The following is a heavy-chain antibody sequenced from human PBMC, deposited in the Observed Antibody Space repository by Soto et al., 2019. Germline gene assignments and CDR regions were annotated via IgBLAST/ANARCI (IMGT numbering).Heavy chain of an antibody. CDR2: ISGSGGST. V-gene: IGHV3-23*01. J-gene: IGHJ4*02. Sequence: GGSLRLSCAASGFTFSSNAMSWVRQAPGKGLEWVSGISGSGGSTYYSDSVKGRFTISRDNSKNTLYLQMNSLKADDTAVYYCAKGVPGYSYGYRVDYWGQGTLVTVSS. CDR1: GFTFSSNA. CDR3: AKGVPGYSYGYRVDY. D-gene: IGHD5-18*01.